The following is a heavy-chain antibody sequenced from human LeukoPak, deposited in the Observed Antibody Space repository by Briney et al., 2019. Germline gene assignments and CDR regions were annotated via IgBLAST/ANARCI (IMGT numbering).Heavy chain of an antibody. CDR3: AVHYDFWSGYSVTAYYFDY. Sequence: GESLKISCKGSGYSFTSYWIGWVRQMPGKGLEWMGIIYPGDSDTRYSPSFQGQVTISADKSISTAYLQWSSLKASDTAMYCCAVHYDFWSGYSVTAYYFDYWGQGTLVTVSS. CDR2: IYPGDSDT. CDR1: GYSFTSYW. D-gene: IGHD3-3*01. J-gene: IGHJ4*02. V-gene: IGHV5-51*01.